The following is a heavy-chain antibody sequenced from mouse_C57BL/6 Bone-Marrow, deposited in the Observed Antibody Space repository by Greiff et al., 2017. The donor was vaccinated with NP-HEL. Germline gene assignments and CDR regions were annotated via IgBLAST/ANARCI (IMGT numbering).Heavy chain of an antibody. CDR3: ARDDYGGGFAD. J-gene: IGHJ3*01. V-gene: IGHV1-81*01. Sequence: VQLQESGAELARPGASVKLSCKASGYTFTSYGISWVKQRTGQGLEWIGEIYPRSGNTYYNEKFKGKATLTADKSSSTVYLELSRLTSVDSAVYYCARDDYGGGFADWGQGTLVTVSA. D-gene: IGHD2-4*01. CDR2: IYPRSGNT. CDR1: GYTFTSYG.